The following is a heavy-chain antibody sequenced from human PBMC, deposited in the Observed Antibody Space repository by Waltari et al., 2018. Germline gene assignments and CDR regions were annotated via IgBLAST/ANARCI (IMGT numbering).Heavy chain of an antibody. J-gene: IGHJ4*02. CDR1: GFTFTSYY. V-gene: IGHV3-74*01. CDR3: ARGSHYSNDY. CDR2: ISSDGTST. Sequence: EVQLVESGGGLVQPGGSLRLPCAASGFTFTSYYMHWVRQPPGKGLVCVSRISSDGTSTSYADSVKGRFTISRDNAKNTLFLQMNSLRAEDTGVYYCARGSHYSNDYWGQGTLVTVSS. D-gene: IGHD1-26*01.